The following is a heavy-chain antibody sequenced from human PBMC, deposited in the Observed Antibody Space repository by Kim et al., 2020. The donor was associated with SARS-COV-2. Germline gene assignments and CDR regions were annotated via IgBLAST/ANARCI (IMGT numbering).Heavy chain of an antibody. J-gene: IGHJ4*02. CDR3: ARLPYYYDSSGYYIPLGFDY. CDR1: GYSFPSYW. CDR2: IYPGDSDR. V-gene: IGHV5-51*01. Sequence: GESLKISCQGSGYSFPSYWIGWVRQMPGKGLAWMGNIYPGDSDRRYSPSFQGQVTISADKSISTAYLQWSSLKASDTAMYYCARLPYYYDSSGYYIPLGFDYWGQGTLVTVSS. D-gene: IGHD3-22*01.